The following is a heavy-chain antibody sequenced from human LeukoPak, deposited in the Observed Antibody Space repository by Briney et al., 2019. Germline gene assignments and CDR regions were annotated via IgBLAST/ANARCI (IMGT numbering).Heavy chain of an antibody. J-gene: IGHJ6*02. CDR2: TYYRSKWYN. V-gene: IGHV6-1*01. D-gene: IGHD3-10*01. CDR1: GDSVSSNRAA. Sequence: SQTLSLTCAVSGDSVSSNRAAWNWIRQSPSRVLEWLGRTYYRSKWYNYYAESGQSRITINADTSKNQFSLQLSSVTPEDTAVYYCARDRSGVNDYFSNGMDVWGQGTTVTVSS. CDR3: ARDRSGVNDYFSNGMDV.